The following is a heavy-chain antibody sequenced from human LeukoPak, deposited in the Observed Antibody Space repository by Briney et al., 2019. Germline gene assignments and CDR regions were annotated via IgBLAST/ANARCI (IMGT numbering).Heavy chain of an antibody. Sequence: SETLSLTCAVYGGSFSGYYWSWIRQPPGKGLEWIGEINHSGSTNYNPSLKSRVTISVDTSKNQSSLKLSSVTAADTAVYYCAGTYYYDSSGYLYYYYYYMDVWGKGTTVTISS. CDR3: AGTYYYDSSGYLYYYYYYMDV. J-gene: IGHJ6*03. D-gene: IGHD3-22*01. CDR1: GGSFSGYY. CDR2: INHSGST. V-gene: IGHV4-34*01.